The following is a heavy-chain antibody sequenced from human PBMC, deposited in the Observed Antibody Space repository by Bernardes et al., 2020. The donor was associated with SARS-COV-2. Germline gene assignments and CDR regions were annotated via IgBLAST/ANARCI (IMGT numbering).Heavy chain of an antibody. CDR1: GFTFSRNY. D-gene: IGHD3-3*01. CDR2: IYSGGST. V-gene: IGHV3-66*01. Sequence: GYLSPSSAVSGFTFSRNYMSWVRQAPGKGLEWVSVIYSGGSTYYADSVKGRFTISRDNSKNTLYLQMNSLRAEDTAVYYCARDRSKSTIFGVTYFDYWGQGTLVTVSS. CDR3: ARDRSKSTIFGVTYFDY. J-gene: IGHJ4*02.